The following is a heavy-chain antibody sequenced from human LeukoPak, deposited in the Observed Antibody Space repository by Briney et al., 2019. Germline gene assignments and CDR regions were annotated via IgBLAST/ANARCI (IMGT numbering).Heavy chain of an antibody. V-gene: IGHV4-34*01. D-gene: IGHD5-12*01. Sequence: PSETLSLTCAVYGGSFSGYYWSWIRQPPGKGLEWIGEINHSGSTNYNPSLKSRVTISVDTSKNQFSLKLSSVTAADTAVYYCASIIYGGPSYWGQGTLVTVSS. J-gene: IGHJ4*02. CDR3: ASIIYGGPSY. CDR1: GGSFSGYY. CDR2: INHSGST.